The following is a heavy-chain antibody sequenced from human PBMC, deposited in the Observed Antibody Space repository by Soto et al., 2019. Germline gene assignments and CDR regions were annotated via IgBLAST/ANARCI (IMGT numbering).Heavy chain of an antibody. CDR1: GESISSSSYY. D-gene: IGHD2-21*02. CDR2: IYYSGRT. V-gene: IGHV4-39*01. Sequence: SETLSLTCIVSGESISSSSYYWGWIRQPPGKGLEWIGSIYYSGRTYYDPSFKSRVTISIDTSKNQFSLKLSSVTATDTAVYYCARQRTTVVTQAYFDHWGQGALVTV. CDR3: ARQRTTVVTQAYFDH. J-gene: IGHJ4*02.